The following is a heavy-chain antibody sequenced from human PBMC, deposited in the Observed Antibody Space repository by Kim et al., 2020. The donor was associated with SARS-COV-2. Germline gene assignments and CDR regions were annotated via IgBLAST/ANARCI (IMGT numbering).Heavy chain of an antibody. CDR3: AKGLGYCSSTSCYTWAYYYYGMDV. D-gene: IGHD2-2*02. Sequence: GGSLRLSCAASGFTFSSYGMHWVRQAPGKGLEWVAVISYDGSNKYYADSVKGRFTISRDNSKNTLYLQMNSLRAEDTAVYYCAKGLGYCSSTSCYTWAYYYYGMDVWGQGTTVTVSS. CDR2: ISYDGSNK. J-gene: IGHJ6*02. CDR1: GFTFSSYG. V-gene: IGHV3-30*18.